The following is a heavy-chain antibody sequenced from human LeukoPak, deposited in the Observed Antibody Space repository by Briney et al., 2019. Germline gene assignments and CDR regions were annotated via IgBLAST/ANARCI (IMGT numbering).Heavy chain of an antibody. Sequence: SETLSLTCAVYGGSFSGYYWSWIRQPPGKGLEWIGEINHSGSTNYNPSLKSRVTISVDTSKNQFSLKLSSVTAADTAVYYCARGHVGVPAAIAKRGQEPACDYWGQGTLVTVSS. CDR3: ARGHVGVPAAIAKRGQEPACDY. J-gene: IGHJ4*02. CDR2: INHSGST. CDR1: GGSFSGYY. V-gene: IGHV4-34*01. D-gene: IGHD2-2*01.